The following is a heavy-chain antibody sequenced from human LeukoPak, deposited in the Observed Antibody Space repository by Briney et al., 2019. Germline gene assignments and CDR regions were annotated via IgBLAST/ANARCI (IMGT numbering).Heavy chain of an antibody. V-gene: IGHV3-7*03. D-gene: IGHD3-3*01. CDR3: ANTILLGYYYDMDV. Sequence: GGSLRLSCEASGFTLRTYWMSWVRQAPGKGLEWVANIKQDGSAKYYVDSVKGRFTISRDNARNSLYLQMNSLRAEDTAVYYCANTILLGYYYDMDVWGQGTTVTVSS. CDR1: GFTLRTYW. CDR2: IKQDGSAK. J-gene: IGHJ6*02.